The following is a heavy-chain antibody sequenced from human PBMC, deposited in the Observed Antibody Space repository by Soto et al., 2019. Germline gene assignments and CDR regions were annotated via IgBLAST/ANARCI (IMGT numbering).Heavy chain of an antibody. Sequence: PGGSLRLSCAASGFTFSSHPMNWVRQAPGKGLEWVSYISRSSSTMYYADSVKGRFTISRDNAKNSVYLQMNSLRAEDTAVYFCARGGQTRYCSGDSCYSLDYWGQGTLVTVSS. V-gene: IGHV3-48*01. J-gene: IGHJ4*02. CDR1: GFTFSSHP. CDR3: ARGGQTRYCSGDSCYSLDY. CDR2: ISRSSSTM. D-gene: IGHD2-15*01.